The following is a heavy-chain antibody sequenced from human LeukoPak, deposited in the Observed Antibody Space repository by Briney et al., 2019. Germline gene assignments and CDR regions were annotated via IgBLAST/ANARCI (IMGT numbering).Heavy chain of an antibody. CDR1: GFTFSSYE. D-gene: IGHD3-22*01. J-gene: IGHJ4*02. CDR2: ISSSGSTI. Sequence: GGSLRLSCAASGFTFSSYEMNWVRQAPGKGLEWVSYISSSGSTIYYADSVKGRFTISRDNAKNTLYLQMNSLRAEDTAVYYCARGTYYDRSGYYLDYWGQGTLVPVSS. V-gene: IGHV3-48*03. CDR3: ARGTYYDRSGYYLDY.